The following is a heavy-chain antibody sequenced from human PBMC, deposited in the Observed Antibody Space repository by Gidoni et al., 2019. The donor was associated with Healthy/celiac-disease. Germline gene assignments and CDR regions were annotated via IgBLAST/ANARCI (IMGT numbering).Heavy chain of an antibody. D-gene: IGHD4-4*01. CDR3: ARETTDDSYYFDY. CDR2: IWYDGSNK. CDR1: GFTFSSYG. Sequence: QVQLVESGGGVVQPGRSLRLPGAASGFTFSSYGMHWVRQAPGKGLEWVAVIWYDGSNKYYADSVKGRFTISRDNSKNTLYLQMNSLRAEDTAVYYCARETTDDSYYFDYWGQGTLVTVSS. J-gene: IGHJ4*02. V-gene: IGHV3-33*01.